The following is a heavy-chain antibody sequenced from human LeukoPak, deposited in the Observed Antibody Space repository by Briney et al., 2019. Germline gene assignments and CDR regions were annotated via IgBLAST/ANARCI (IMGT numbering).Heavy chain of an antibody. CDR2: IHSGGTT. CDR3: ARDKSTGYTHGHYYYYMDV. D-gene: IGHD5-12*01. V-gene: IGHV4-4*07. J-gene: IGHJ6*03. CDR1: GGSIGNDY. Sequence: SETLSLTCTVSGGSIGNDYLTWIRQSAGKGLEWIGRIHSGGTTNYNPSLVSRVTLSVDTSKNQASLTLTSVTAADTALYYCARDKSTGYTHGHYYYYMDVWGKGTTVTVSS.